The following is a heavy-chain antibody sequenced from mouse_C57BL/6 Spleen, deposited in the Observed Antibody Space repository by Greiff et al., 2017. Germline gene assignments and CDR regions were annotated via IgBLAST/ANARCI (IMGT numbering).Heavy chain of an antibody. J-gene: IGHJ2*01. CDR1: GYSFTGYF. CDR3: ARSGGYYDY. D-gene: IGHD2-3*01. CDR2: INPYNGDT. Sequence: EVHLVESGPELVKPGDSVKISCKASGYSFTGYFMNWVMQSHGKSLEWIGRINPYNGDTFYNQKFKGKATLTVDKSSSTAHMELRSLTSEDSAVYYCARSGGYYDYWGQGTTLTVSS. V-gene: IGHV1-20*01.